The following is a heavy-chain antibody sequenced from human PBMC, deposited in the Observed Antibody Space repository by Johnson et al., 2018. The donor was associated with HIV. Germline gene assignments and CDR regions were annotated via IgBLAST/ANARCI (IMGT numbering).Heavy chain of an antibody. V-gene: IGHV3-15*01. CDR1: GFTFSNAW. CDR3: TTDRGNGDYDAFDI. Sequence: VQLVESGGGLVQPGGSLRLSCAASGFTFSNAWMSWVRQAPGKGLEWVGRIKSKTDGGTTDYAAPVKGRFTISRDDSKNTLYLQMNSLKTEDTAVYYCTTDRGNGDYDAFDIWGLGTMVTVSS. D-gene: IGHD2-21*01. CDR2: IKSKTDGGTT. J-gene: IGHJ3*02.